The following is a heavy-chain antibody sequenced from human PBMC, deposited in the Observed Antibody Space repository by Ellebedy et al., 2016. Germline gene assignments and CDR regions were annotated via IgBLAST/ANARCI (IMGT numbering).Heavy chain of an antibody. CDR3: ARDEERYSDCYNTYYYGMDV. CDR1: GGSFSTYY. CDR2: IYYNGHT. D-gene: IGHD5-18*01. J-gene: IGHJ6*02. Sequence: SETLSLTXTVSGGSFSTYYWTWIRQPPGKGLEWIGYIYYNGHTNYSPSLKSRVTISVDTSKNQFPLKLNSVTAADTAVYYCARDEERYSDCYNTYYYGMDVWGQGTTVTVSS. V-gene: IGHV4-59*01.